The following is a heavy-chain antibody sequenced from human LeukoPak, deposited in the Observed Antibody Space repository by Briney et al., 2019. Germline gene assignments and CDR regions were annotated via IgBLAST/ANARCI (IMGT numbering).Heavy chain of an antibody. J-gene: IGHJ1*01. CDR3: TTDRYYDNSELQFQH. CDR2: IKRETDGGTI. Sequence: GGSLRLSCAASGFTFSSYWMSWVRQAPGKGLEWLGRIKRETDGGTIDYAAPVKGRFTISRDDSRNTLYLQMDSLKIEDTAVYYCTTDRYYDNSELQFQHWGQGTLVTVSS. V-gene: IGHV3-15*01. D-gene: IGHD3-22*01. CDR1: GFTFSSYW.